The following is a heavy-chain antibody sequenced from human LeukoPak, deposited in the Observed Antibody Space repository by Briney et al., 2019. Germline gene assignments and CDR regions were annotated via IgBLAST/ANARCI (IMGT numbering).Heavy chain of an antibody. CDR2: IYYSGST. CDR3: ARLSGRTWLDY. V-gene: IGHV4-59*08. J-gene: IGHJ4*02. D-gene: IGHD3-22*01. CDR1: GGSISSYY. Sequence: SETLSLTCTVSGGSISSYYWSWIRQPPGKGLEWIGYIYYSGSTNYNPSLKSRVTISVDTSKNQFSLKLSSVTAADTAVYYCARLSGRTWLDYWGQGTLVTVSS.